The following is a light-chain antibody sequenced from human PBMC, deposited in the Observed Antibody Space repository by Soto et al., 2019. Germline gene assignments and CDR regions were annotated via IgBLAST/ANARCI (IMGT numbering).Light chain of an antibody. CDR2: GAS. V-gene: IGKV3-20*01. J-gene: IGKJ1*01. CDR1: HSVSSTY. CDR3: QQYDTSPGT. Sequence: EIVLTQSPDTLSLSPGERATLSCRASHSVSSTYLAWYQQKPGQTPRLLIYGASSRASGVPDRFSGSGSGTDFTLTISRLEPEDFAVYYCQQYDTSPGTFGQGTKVEIK.